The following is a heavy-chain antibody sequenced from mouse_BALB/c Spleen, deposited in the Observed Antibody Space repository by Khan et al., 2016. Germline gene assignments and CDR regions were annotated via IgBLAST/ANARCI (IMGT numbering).Heavy chain of an antibody. V-gene: IGHV1-77*01. Sequence: QVQLQQSGTELPRPGASVKLSCKASGYTFTDYYLHWVKQRTGQGLEWIGEIFPGSGSTYYNEKFKGKASLTADTSSSTAYMQLSSLTSEDYAVYFCARSYYGYCAMDYWGHGASVTVSS. D-gene: IGHD1-2*01. CDR2: IFPGSGST. J-gene: IGHJ4*01. CDR3: ARSYYGYCAMDY. CDR1: GYTFTDYY.